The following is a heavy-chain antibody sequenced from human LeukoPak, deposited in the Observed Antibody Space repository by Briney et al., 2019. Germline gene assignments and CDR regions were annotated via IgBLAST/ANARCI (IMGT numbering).Heavy chain of an antibody. CDR2: ISGSGGST. V-gene: IGHV3-23*01. CDR1: GFXFSSYA. D-gene: IGHD3-10*01. J-gene: IGHJ3*02. CDR3: AKDLGSGSI. Sequence: GGSLRLSCAASGFXFSSYAMSWVRQAPGKGLEWVSDISGSGGSTYYADSVKGRFTISRDNSKNTLSLQMNSLRVEDTAVYYCAKDLGSGSIWGQGTMVTVSS.